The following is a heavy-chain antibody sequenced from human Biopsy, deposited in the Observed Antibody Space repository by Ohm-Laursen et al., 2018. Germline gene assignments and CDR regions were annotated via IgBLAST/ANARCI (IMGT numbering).Heavy chain of an antibody. CDR3: ASGNIGGVGMDV. J-gene: IGHJ6*02. D-gene: IGHD3-10*01. CDR2: IIPILGTV. V-gene: IGHV1-69*04. CDR1: GDTFTTSA. Sequence: ASVKVSCKPSGDTFTTSAISWVRQVPGQGLDWMGRIIPILGTVDYGQNFQGRVTIRADTSTTFLELTSLRYDDTAVYYCASGNIGGVGMDVWGQGTTATVSS.